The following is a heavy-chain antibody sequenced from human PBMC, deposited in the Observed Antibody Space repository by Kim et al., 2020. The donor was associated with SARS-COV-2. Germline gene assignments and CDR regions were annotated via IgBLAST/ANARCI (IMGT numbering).Heavy chain of an antibody. D-gene: IGHD2-21*02. CDR1: GVTFSGST. V-gene: IGHV3-73*01. CDR2: IRSKGNSYAT. J-gene: IGHJ3*02. Sequence: GGSLRLSCAASGVTFSGSTMHWVRQASGKGLEWGGRIRSKGNSYATAYAASGRNRCTIYRDDAKNTPYLQMNSLKTADTSGYYCTRVNTIPGDWYDAIDIWGQGTMVTVSS. CDR3: TRVNTIPGDWYDAIDI.